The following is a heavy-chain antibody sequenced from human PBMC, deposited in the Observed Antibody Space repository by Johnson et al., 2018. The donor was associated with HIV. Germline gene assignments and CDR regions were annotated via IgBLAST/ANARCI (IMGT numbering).Heavy chain of an antibody. Sequence: VQLVESGGGLVQPGGSLRLSCAASGFTFSSYWMSWVRQAPGKGLEWVANIKQDGSEKYYVDSVKGRFTISRDNAKNSLYLQMNSLRAGDTAVYYCARTNGYYGSGRGSLFYFDILGQGTMVTVSS. CDR2: IKQDGSEK. CDR3: ARTNGYYGSGRGSLFYFDI. D-gene: IGHD3-10*01. CDR1: GFTFSSYW. J-gene: IGHJ3*02. V-gene: IGHV3-7*02.